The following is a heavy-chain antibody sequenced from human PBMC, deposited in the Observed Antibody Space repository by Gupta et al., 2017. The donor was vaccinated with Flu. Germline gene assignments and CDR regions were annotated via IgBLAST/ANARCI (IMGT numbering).Heavy chain of an antibody. J-gene: IGHJ4*02. V-gene: IGHV3-33*01. CDR2: IWYDGSNQ. D-gene: IGHD2-15*01. CDR3: ARGGADIVVVVAATYYFDY. CDR1: GFTFSSSG. Sequence: VRLVESGGGVVQPGRSLTHTCAASGFTFSSSGMHWVRQSPGKGLEVVAVIWYDGSNQYYADSVKGRFTISRDNSKNTLYLQMNSLRAEDTAVYYCARGGADIVVVVAATYYFDYWGQGTLVTVSS.